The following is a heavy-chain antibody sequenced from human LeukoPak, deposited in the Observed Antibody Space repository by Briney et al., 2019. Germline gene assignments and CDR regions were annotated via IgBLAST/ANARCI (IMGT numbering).Heavy chain of an antibody. V-gene: IGHV1-18*01. CDR1: GYTFTSYG. J-gene: IGHJ4*02. Sequence: ASVKVSCKASGYTFTSYGISWVRQAPGQGLEWMGWISAYNGNTNYAQKLQGRVTMTTDTSTSTAYMELRSLRSDDTAVYYCARVRYYYGSGSDVDYFDYWGQGTLVTVSS. CDR2: ISAYNGNT. D-gene: IGHD3-10*01. CDR3: ARVRYYYGSGSDVDYFDY.